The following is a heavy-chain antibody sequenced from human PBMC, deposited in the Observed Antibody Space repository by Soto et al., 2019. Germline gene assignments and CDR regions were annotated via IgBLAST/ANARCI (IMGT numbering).Heavy chain of an antibody. Sequence: QLPLQESGSGLVKPSQTLSLTCAVSGGSISSGGYSWSWIRQPPGKGLEWIGYIYHSGSTYYNPSLKSRVXXXVXXSKNQFSLKLSSVTAADTAVYYCARGMTTVTTYDYWGQGTLVTVSS. CDR3: ARGMTTVTTYDY. D-gene: IGHD4-17*01. CDR2: IYHSGST. V-gene: IGHV4-30-2*01. CDR1: GGSISSGGYS. J-gene: IGHJ4*02.